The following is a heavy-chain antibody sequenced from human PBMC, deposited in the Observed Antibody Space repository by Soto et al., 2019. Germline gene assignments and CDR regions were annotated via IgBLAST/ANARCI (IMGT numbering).Heavy chain of an antibody. V-gene: IGHV3-30-3*01. Sequence: QVQLVESGGGVVQPGRSLRLSCAASGFTFSSYAMHWVRQAPGKGLEWVAVISYDGSNKYYADSVKGRFTISRDNSKNTLYLQMNSLRAEDTAVYYCARVNKRYFDWLPDDYWGQRTLVTVSS. CDR1: GFTFSSYA. CDR3: ARVNKRYFDWLPDDY. J-gene: IGHJ4*02. D-gene: IGHD3-9*01. CDR2: ISYDGSNK.